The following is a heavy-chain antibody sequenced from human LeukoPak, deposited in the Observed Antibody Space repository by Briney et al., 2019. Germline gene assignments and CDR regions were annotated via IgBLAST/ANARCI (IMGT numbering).Heavy chain of an antibody. CDR3: ARVHQTMVTRSSAFDI. CDR1: GYTFTSYA. D-gene: IGHD5-18*01. CDR2: INTNTGNP. Sequence: ASVKVSCTASGYTFTSYAMKWVRQAPGQGLEWMGWINTNTGNPTYAQGFTGRFVFSLDTSVSTAYLQISSLKAEDTAVYYCARVHQTMVTRSSAFDIWGQGTMVTVSS. V-gene: IGHV7-4-1*02. J-gene: IGHJ3*02.